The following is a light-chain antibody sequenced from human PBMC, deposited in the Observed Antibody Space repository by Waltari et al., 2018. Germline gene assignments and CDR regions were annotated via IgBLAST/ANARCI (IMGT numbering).Light chain of an antibody. CDR1: SRDVGGYGQ. Sequence: QSALTQPASVSGALGQSITISFTGTSRDVGGYGQVSWYQQHPGKAPELIIYEVSKRPSGVSDRFSGSKSGNTASLTISGLQADDEADFYCSSFTYTTTLVFGGGTKLTVL. CDR2: EVS. CDR3: SSFTYTTTLV. V-gene: IGLV2-14*01. J-gene: IGLJ3*02.